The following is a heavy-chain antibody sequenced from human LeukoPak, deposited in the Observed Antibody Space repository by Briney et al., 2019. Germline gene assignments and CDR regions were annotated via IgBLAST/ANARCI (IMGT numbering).Heavy chain of an antibody. Sequence: PGGSLRLSCAASGFTFNNYAMSWVRQAPGKGLEWVSAISDSGYSTYYADSVKGRFTISRDNSKNTLYLLMNSLRAEDTAVYYCAKVFRYYYYGMDVWGQGTTVTVSS. J-gene: IGHJ6*02. CDR2: ISDSGYST. D-gene: IGHD3-10*02. V-gene: IGHV3-23*01. CDR3: AKVFRYYYYGMDV. CDR1: GFTFNNYA.